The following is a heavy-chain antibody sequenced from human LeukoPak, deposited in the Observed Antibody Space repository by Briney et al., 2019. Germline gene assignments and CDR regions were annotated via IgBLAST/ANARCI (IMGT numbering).Heavy chain of an antibody. CDR1: GYTLTELS. D-gene: IGHD3-9*01. CDR2: FDPEDGET. CDR3: ATTRAYYDILTGIPFDY. J-gene: IGHJ4*02. V-gene: IGHV1-24*01. Sequence: GASVKVSCKVSGYTLTELSMHWVRQAPGKGLEWMGGFDPEDGETIYAQKFQGRVTMTEDTSTDTTYMELSSLRSEDTAVYYCATTRAYYDILTGIPFDYWGQGTLVTVSS.